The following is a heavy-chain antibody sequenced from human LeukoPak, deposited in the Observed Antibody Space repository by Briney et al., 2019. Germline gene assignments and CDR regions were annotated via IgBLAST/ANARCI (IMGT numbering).Heavy chain of an antibody. CDR2: IYYSGST. CDR3: ARESLESSLHY. D-gene: IGHD3-3*01. Sequence: KPSETLSLTCTVSGGSISSYYWSWIRQPPGKGLEWIGYIYYSGSTNYNPPLKSRATISLDTSKNEFSLRLSSVTGAATAVYYCARESLESSLHYWGQGTLVTVSS. V-gene: IGHV4-59*01. CDR1: GGSISSYY. J-gene: IGHJ4*02.